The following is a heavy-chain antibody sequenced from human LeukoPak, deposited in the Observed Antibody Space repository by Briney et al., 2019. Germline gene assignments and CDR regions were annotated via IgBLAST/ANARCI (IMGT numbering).Heavy chain of an antibody. D-gene: IGHD1-14*01. CDR3: ARRYN. J-gene: IGHJ4*02. CDR1: GGSFSGYY. Sequence: PSETLSLTCAVYGGSFSGYYWSWIRQPPGKGLEWIGEINHSGSTNYNPSLKCRVTISVDTSKNQFSLKLSSVTAADTAVYYCARRYNWGQGTLVTVSS. CDR2: INHSGST. V-gene: IGHV4-34*01.